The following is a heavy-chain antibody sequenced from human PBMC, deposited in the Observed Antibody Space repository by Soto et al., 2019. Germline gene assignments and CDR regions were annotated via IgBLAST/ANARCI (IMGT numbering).Heavy chain of an antibody. CDR1: GFNFSSFG. CDR2: MSYDGSSK. V-gene: IGHV3-30*18. J-gene: IGHJ4*02. D-gene: IGHD3-10*01. CDR3: VKDRGWSRADLEY. Sequence: QVRLVESGGGVVQPGSSLRLSCAASGFNFSSFGMHWVRQAPGKGLEWVALMSYDGSSKYYQDSLKGRFTISRDKSKNTLYLQMSSLRVEDTAVYYCVKDRGWSRADLEYWGQGTLVTVSS.